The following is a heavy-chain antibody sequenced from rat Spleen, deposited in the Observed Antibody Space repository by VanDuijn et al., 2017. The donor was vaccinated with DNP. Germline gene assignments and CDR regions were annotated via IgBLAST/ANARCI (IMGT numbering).Heavy chain of an antibody. CDR3: TRLNLLLQWYYALDA. D-gene: IGHD1-1*01. J-gene: IGHJ4*01. CDR2: ISTSGGST. V-gene: IGHV5-25*01. CDR1: GFTFSDYY. Sequence: EVKLVESGGGLVQPGRSLKLSCAASGFTFSDYYMAWVRQAPTKGLEWVASISTSGGSTYYRDSVKGRFTISRDNAKSTLYLQMDSLRSEDTATYYCTRLNLLLQWYYALDAWGQGTSVTVSS.